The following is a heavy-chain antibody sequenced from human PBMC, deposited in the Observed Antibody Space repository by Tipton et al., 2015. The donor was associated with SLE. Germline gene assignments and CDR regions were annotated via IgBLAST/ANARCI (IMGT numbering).Heavy chain of an antibody. CDR2: ISNGGTT. V-gene: IGHV4-4*09. D-gene: IGHD3-16*01. Sequence: TLSLTCAVSGGSSSGFYWIWVRQPPGKGLEWIAYISNGGTTNHNPSLKSRVAISLDTSKNQFSLSLSSATAADTAVYYCARMYVSGAIDYWGQGTLASVSS. CDR1: GGSSSGFY. J-gene: IGHJ4*02. CDR3: ARMYVSGAIDY.